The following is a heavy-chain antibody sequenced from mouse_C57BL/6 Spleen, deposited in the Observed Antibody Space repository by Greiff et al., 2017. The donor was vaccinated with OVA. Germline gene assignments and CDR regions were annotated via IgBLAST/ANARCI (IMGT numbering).Heavy chain of an antibody. D-gene: IGHD1-1*01. CDR1: GFTFSNYW. CDR3: TGDYGSSPVY. CDR2: IRSESDSYAT. J-gene: IGHJ2*01. Sequence: EVKLVESGGGLVQPGGSMKLSCVASGFTFSNYWMHWVRQSPEKGLEWVAQIRSESDSYATHYAESVKGRFTISRDDSKSSVYLQINNLRAEDTGSYYCTGDYGSSPVYWGQGTTLTVSS. V-gene: IGHV6-3*01.